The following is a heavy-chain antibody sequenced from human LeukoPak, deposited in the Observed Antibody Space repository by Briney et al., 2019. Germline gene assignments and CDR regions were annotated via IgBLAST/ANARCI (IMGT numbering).Heavy chain of an antibody. CDR3: TTGVLAFYDYVWGSYRKGLY. V-gene: IGHV3-15*01. J-gene: IGHJ4*02. D-gene: IGHD3-16*02. Sequence: PGGSLRLSCAASGFTFSNAWTSWVRQAPGKGLEWVGRIKSKTDGGTTDYAAPVKGRFTISRDDSKNTLYLQMNSLKTEDTAVYYCTTGVLAFYDYVWGSYRKGLYWGQGTLVTVSS. CDR1: GFTFSNAW. CDR2: IKSKTDGGTT.